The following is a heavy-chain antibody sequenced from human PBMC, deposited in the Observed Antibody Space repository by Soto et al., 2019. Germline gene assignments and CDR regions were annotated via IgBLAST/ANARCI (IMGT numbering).Heavy chain of an antibody. D-gene: IGHD2-2*01. Sequence: QVQLVQSGAEVKKPGASVKVSCKASGYTFTSYRISWVRQAPGQGLEWMGWISAYNGNTNYAQKLQGRVTMTTDTSTSTAYMELRSLRSDDTAVYYCASSNVVPAADYYYGMDVWGQGTTVTVSS. CDR1: GYTFTSYR. CDR2: ISAYNGNT. CDR3: ASSNVVPAADYYYGMDV. J-gene: IGHJ6*02. V-gene: IGHV1-18*01.